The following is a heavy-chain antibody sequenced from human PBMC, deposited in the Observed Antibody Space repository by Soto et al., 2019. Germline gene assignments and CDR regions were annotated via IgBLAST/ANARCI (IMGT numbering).Heavy chain of an antibody. Sequence: GSLRLSCAASGFTFSIYAMSWVRQAPGKGLEWVSAISGSGGSTYYADSVKGRFTISRDNSKNTLYLQMNSLRAEDTAVYYCAKYSAAAAHADYWGQGTLVTVSS. CDR3: AKYSAAAAHADY. CDR2: ISGSGGST. D-gene: IGHD6-13*01. CDR1: GFTFSIYA. V-gene: IGHV3-23*01. J-gene: IGHJ4*02.